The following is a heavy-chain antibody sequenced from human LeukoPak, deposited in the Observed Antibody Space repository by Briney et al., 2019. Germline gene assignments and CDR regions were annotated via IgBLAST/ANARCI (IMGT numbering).Heavy chain of an antibody. J-gene: IGHJ4*02. D-gene: IGHD4-17*01. CDR3: AKGGSGSTTVTTPFDY. Sequence: GGSLRLSCAASGFTVSSNYMSWVRQAPGKGLEWVSVIYSGGSTYYADSVKGGFTISRDNSKNTLYLQMNSLRAEDTAVYYCAKGGSGSTTVTTPFDYWGQGTLVTVSS. V-gene: IGHV3-66*01. CDR1: GFTVSSNY. CDR2: IYSGGST.